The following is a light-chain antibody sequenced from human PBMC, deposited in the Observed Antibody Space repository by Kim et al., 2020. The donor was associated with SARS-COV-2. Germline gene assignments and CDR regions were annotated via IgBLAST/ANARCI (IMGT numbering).Light chain of an antibody. V-gene: IGLV1-44*01. CDR2: SND. J-gene: IGLJ3*02. CDR3: VAWDDSLSGSV. Sequence: GQRVTISCSGRRSNIGSNVVNWYQQLPGTAPKLLIYSNDHRSSGVPDRFSGSKSGTSASLAISGLQSEDEADYYCVAWDDSLSGSVFGGGTQLTVL. CDR1: RSNIGSNV.